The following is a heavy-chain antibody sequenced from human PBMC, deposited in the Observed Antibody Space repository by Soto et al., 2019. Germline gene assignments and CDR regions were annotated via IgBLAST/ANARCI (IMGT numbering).Heavy chain of an antibody. CDR1: GGSISSYY. V-gene: IGHV4-59*01. J-gene: IGHJ5*02. CDR2: IYYSGST. D-gene: IGHD1-1*01. CDR3: ARDLRHNWNDYWFDP. Sequence: SETLSLTCTVSGGSISSYYWSWIRQPPGRGLEWIGYIYYSGSTNYNPSLKSRVTISVDTSKNQFSLKLSSVTAADTAVYYCARDLRHNWNDYWFDPWGQGTLVTVS.